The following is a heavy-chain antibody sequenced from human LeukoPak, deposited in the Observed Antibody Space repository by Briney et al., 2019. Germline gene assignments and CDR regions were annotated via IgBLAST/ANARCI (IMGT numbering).Heavy chain of an antibody. D-gene: IGHD3-3*01. CDR2: IYSGGST. CDR3: ARGSRITIFRVVHYYMDV. Sequence: GGSLRLSCAASGFTVSSNYMSWVRQAPGKGLEWISVIYSGGSTYYADSVKGRFTISRDNSKNTLYLQMNSLRAEDTAVYYCARGSRITIFRVVHYYMDVWGKGTTVTVSS. J-gene: IGHJ6*03. CDR1: GFTVSSNY. V-gene: IGHV3-66*02.